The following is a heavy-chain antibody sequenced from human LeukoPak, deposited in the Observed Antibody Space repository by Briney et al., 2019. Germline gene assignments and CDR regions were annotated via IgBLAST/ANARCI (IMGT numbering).Heavy chain of an antibody. J-gene: IGHJ4*02. D-gene: IGHD3-22*01. CDR1: GFTFSSYA. CDR3: ARVGVNYYDSSGYYGPGYYFDY. CDR2: ISYDGSNK. Sequence: GRSLRLSCAASGFTFSSYAMHWVRQAPGKGLEWVAVISYDGSNKYYADSVKGRFTISRDNSKNTLYLQMNSLRGEDTAVYYCARVGVNYYDSSGYYGPGYYFDYWGQGTLVTVSS. V-gene: IGHV3-30-3*01.